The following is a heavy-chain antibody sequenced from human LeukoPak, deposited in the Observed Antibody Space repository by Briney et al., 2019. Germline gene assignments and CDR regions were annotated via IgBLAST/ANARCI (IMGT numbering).Heavy chain of an antibody. D-gene: IGHD3-22*01. CDR2: ISYDGSNK. CDR3: ARVLNYYDSSGYYFSY. CDR1: GFTFSYYT. Sequence: PGGSLRLSCAASGFTFSYYTMHWVRQAPGKGLEWVAVISYDGSNKYYAGSVKGRFTISRGNSKNTLYLQMNSLRAEDTAVYYCARVLNYYDSSGYYFSYWGQGTLVTVSS. V-gene: IGHV3-30-3*01. J-gene: IGHJ4*02.